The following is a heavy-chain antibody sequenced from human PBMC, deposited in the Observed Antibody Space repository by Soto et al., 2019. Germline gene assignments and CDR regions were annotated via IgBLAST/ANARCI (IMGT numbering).Heavy chain of an antibody. CDR1: GYSFTSYW. D-gene: IGHD3-3*01. V-gene: IGHV5-51*01. J-gene: IGHJ4*02. Sequence: RGESLKISCKGSGYSFTSYWIGCVRQMPGKGLEWMGIIYPGDSDTRYSPSFQGQVTISADKSISTAYLQWSSLKASDTAMHYCARLVFGVVIYFDYWGQGTLVTVSS. CDR2: IYPGDSDT. CDR3: ARLVFGVVIYFDY.